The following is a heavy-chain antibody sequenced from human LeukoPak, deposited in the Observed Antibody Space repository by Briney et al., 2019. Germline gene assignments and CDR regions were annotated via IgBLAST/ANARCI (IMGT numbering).Heavy chain of an antibody. Sequence: SVKVSCKASGGTFSSYTISWVRQAPGQGLEWMGRIIPILGIANYAQKFQGRVTITADKSTSTAYMELSSLRSEDTAVYNCASLERRGYYYYYMDVWGKGTTVTVSS. D-gene: IGHD1-1*01. CDR3: ASLERRGYYYYYMDV. V-gene: IGHV1-69*02. J-gene: IGHJ6*03. CDR1: GGTFSSYT. CDR2: IIPILGIA.